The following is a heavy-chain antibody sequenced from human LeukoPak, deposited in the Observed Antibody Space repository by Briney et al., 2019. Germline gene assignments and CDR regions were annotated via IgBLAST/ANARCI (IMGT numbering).Heavy chain of an antibody. D-gene: IGHD6-13*01. Sequence: GRSLRLSCAASGFTFSSYAMHWVRQAPGKGLEWVAVISYDGSNKYYADSVKGRFTISRDNSKNTLYLQMNSLRAEDTAVYYCAREKYRSSWPIYFDYWGQGTLVTVSS. V-gene: IGHV3-30-3*01. CDR1: GFTFSSYA. CDR2: ISYDGSNK. J-gene: IGHJ4*02. CDR3: AREKYRSSWPIYFDY.